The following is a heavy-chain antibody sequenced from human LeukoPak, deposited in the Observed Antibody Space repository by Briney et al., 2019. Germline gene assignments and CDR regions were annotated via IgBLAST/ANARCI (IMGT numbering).Heavy chain of an antibody. CDR2: ISGSGGST. CDR1: GFTFSGYP. J-gene: IGHJ3*02. CDR3: VQRRDAFDI. Sequence: PGGSLRLSCAASGFTFSGYPIHWVRQAPGKGLEWVSAISGSGGSTYYADSVKGRFTISRDNSKNTLYLQMNSLRAEDTAVYYCVQRRDAFDIWGQGTMVTVSS. V-gene: IGHV3-23*01.